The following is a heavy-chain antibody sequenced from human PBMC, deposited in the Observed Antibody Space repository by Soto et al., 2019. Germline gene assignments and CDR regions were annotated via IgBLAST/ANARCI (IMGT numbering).Heavy chain of an antibody. J-gene: IGHJ5*02. CDR3: AKDKGAFWSGYSNWFDP. CDR2: ISWNSGSI. Sequence: EVQLVESGGGLVQPGRSLRLSCAASGFTFDDYAMHWVRQAPGKGLEWVSGISWNSGSIGYADSVKGRFTISRDNAKISLYLQMNSLRAEDTALYYCAKDKGAFWSGYSNWFDPWGQGTLVTVSS. V-gene: IGHV3-9*01. D-gene: IGHD3-3*01. CDR1: GFTFDDYA.